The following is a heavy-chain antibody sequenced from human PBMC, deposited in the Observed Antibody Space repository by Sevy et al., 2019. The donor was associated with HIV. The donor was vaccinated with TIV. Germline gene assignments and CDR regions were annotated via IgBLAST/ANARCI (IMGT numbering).Heavy chain of an antibody. CDR3: ARERGSNILTLGLDF. D-gene: IGHD3-9*01. J-gene: IGHJ4*02. CDR2: IHASGST. V-gene: IGHV4-61*02. Sequence: SETLSLTCTVSGDSFSSDTYFLNWIRQPAGKGLEWIGRIHASGSTIYNPSLKSRVTMSVDKSKSQFSLRLSSVTAADTAVYFCARERGSNILTLGLDFWGQGSLVTVSS. CDR1: GDSFSSDTYF.